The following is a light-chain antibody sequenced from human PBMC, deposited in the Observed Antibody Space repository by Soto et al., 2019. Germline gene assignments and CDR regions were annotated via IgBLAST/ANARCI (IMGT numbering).Light chain of an antibody. Sequence: DIQMTQSPSTLSASVGDRVTITCRASQSISRWLAWHQQKPGKAPRLLIYDASNFQRGVPSRFSGSGSGTEFTLTITSLQPEDFATYYCQQYNDYSGMFGQGTKV. CDR1: QSISRW. J-gene: IGKJ1*01. CDR3: QQYNDYSGM. V-gene: IGKV1-5*01. CDR2: DAS.